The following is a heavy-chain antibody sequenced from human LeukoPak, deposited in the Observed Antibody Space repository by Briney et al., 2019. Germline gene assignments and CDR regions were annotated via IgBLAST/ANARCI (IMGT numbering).Heavy chain of an antibody. CDR2: ISYDGSNK. Sequence: GGSLRLSCAASGFTFSSYGMHWVRQAPGNGLEWVAVISYDGSNKYYADSVKGRFTISRDNSKNTLYLQMNSLRAEDTAVYYCAKAIYCTNGVCGIDYWGQGTLVTVPS. CDR1: GFTFSSYG. V-gene: IGHV3-30*18. D-gene: IGHD2-8*01. J-gene: IGHJ4*02. CDR3: AKAIYCTNGVCGIDY.